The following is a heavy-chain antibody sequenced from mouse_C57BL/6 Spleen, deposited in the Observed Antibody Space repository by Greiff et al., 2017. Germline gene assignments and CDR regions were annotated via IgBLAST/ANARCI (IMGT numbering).Heavy chain of an antibody. CDR1: GFNIKDYY. V-gene: IGHV14-1*01. CDR3: TTPTGSSYDYAMDD. J-gene: IGHJ4*01. D-gene: IGHD1-1*01. CDR2: IDPEDGDT. Sequence: VQLQQSGAELVRPGASVKLSCTASGFNIKDYYMHWVKQRPEQGLEWIGRIDPEDGDTEYAPKFQGKATMTADTSSNTAYLQLSSLTSEDTAVYYCTTPTGSSYDYAMDDWGQGTSVTVSS.